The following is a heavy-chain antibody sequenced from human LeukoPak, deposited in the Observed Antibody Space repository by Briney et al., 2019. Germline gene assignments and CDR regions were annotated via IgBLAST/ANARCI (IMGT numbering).Heavy chain of an antibody. CDR3: AREWLSYSSGWSLAY. CDR1: GFTFGSYG. Sequence: GGSLRLSCAASGFTFGSYGMHWVRQAPGKGLEWVAVIWYDGSNKYYADSVKGRFTISRDNSKNTLYLQMNSLRAEDTAVYYCAREWLSYSSGWSLAYWGQGTLVTVSS. CDR2: IWYDGSNK. D-gene: IGHD6-19*01. V-gene: IGHV3-33*01. J-gene: IGHJ4*02.